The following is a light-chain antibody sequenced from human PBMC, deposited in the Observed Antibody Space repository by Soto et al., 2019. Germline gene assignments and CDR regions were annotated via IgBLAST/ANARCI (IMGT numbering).Light chain of an antibody. CDR2: DDS. V-gene: IGLV3-21*02. CDR1: NIGSKT. J-gene: IGLJ1*01. Sequence: SYELTQPPSVSVAPGQTASITCGGHNIGSKTVHWYRQTPGQAPVLVVYDDSDRPSGIPERFSGSNSGNTATLTISRVEAGDEADYYCQVWDSITDHSVLGTGTKVTVL. CDR3: QVWDSITDHSV.